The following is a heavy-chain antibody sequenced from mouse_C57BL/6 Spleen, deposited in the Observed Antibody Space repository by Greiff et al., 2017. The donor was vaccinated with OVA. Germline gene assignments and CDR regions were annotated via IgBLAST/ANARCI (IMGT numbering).Heavy chain of an antibody. D-gene: IGHD1-1*01. CDR3: AREGTSYGSSSMDY. J-gene: IGHJ4*01. CDR1: GYTFTSYW. Sequence: VQLQQSGAELAKPGASVKLSCKASGYTFTSYWMHWVKQRPGQGLEWIGYINPSSGYTKYNQKFKDKATLTAVKSSSTAYMQLSSLTYEDSAVYYCAREGTSYGSSSMDYWGQGTSVTVSS. CDR2: INPSSGYT. V-gene: IGHV1-7*01.